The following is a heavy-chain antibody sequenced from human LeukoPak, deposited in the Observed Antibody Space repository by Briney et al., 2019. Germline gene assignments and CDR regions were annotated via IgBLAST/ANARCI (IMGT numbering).Heavy chain of an antibody. J-gene: IGHJ4*02. CDR3: ARGYRYSSSSSDY. CDR1: GFTFSSYA. D-gene: IGHD6-6*01. CDR2: VSGSGGST. Sequence: GGSLRLSCAASGFTFSSYAMIWVRQAPGKGLEWVSGVSGSGGSTYYADSVKGRFTISRDNAKNSLYLQMNSLRAEDTAVYYCARGYRYSSSSSDYWGQGTLVTVSS. V-gene: IGHV3-23*01.